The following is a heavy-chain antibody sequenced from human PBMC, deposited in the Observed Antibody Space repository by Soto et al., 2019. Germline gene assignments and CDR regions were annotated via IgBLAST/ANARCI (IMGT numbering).Heavy chain of an antibody. CDR1: GFTFSSYA. Sequence: GGSLRLSCAASGFTFSSYAMYWVRQAPGKGLEYVSAISSNGGSTYYANSVKGRFTISRDNSKNTLYLQMCSLRAEDMAVYYCAGFVDPGGAATYFDYWGQGTLVTVSS. CDR2: ISSNGGST. CDR3: AGFVDPGGAATYFDY. D-gene: IGHD2-15*01. V-gene: IGHV3-64*01. J-gene: IGHJ4*02.